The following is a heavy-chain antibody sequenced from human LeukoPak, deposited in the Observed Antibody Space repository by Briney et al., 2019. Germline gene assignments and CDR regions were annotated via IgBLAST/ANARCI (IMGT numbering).Heavy chain of an antibody. CDR1: GGSFSGYY. CDR3: ARRAGRVPDY. J-gene: IGHJ4*02. D-gene: IGHD3-10*01. V-gene: IGHV4-34*01. CDR2: INHSGST. Sequence: PSETLSLTCAVYGGSFSGYYWSGIRQPPGKGLEWIGEINHSGSTNYNPSLKSRVTISVDTSKNQFSLKLSSVTAADTAVYYCARRAGRVPDYWGQGTLVTVSS.